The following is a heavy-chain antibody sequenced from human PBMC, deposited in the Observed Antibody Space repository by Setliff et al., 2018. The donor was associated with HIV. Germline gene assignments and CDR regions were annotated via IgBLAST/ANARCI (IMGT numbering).Heavy chain of an antibody. CDR2: IYTSGST. J-gene: IGHJ3*02. D-gene: IGHD1-26*01. CDR3: AALGATSDAFGI. V-gene: IGHV4-61*09. Sequence: PSETLSLTCTVSGGSISSGSYYWSWIRQPAGKGLEWIGHIYTSGSTNYNPSLKSRVTISVDTSKNQFSLKLSSVTAADTAVYYCAALGATSDAFGIWGQGTMVTVSS. CDR1: GGSISSGSYY.